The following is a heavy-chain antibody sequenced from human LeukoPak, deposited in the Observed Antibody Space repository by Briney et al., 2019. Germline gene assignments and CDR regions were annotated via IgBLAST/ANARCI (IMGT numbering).Heavy chain of an antibody. Sequence: ASVKVSFKASGYPFIRYGISWVRQAPGQGLEWMGWINVYNDNTNYEQNFQGRVTMTTDTSTSTTYMELRGLRSDDTAVYYCARLQGITLPFGYWGQGTLVTVSS. CDR1: GYPFIRYG. CDR2: INVYNDNT. J-gene: IGHJ4*02. D-gene: IGHD2-21*02. CDR3: ARLQGITLPFGY. V-gene: IGHV1-18*01.